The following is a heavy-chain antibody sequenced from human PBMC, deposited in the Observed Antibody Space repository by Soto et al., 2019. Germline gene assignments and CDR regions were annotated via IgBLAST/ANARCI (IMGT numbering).Heavy chain of an antibody. Sequence: GGSLRLSCAASGFTFNTYGMSWVRQAPGKGLEWVSVIYSGGSTYYADSVKGRFTISRDNSKNTLYLQMNSLRAEDTAVYYCAREDYYDSSGYYGYWGQGTLVTVSS. CDR1: GFTFNTYG. D-gene: IGHD3-22*01. V-gene: IGHV3-53*01. J-gene: IGHJ4*02. CDR2: IYSGGST. CDR3: AREDYYDSSGYYGY.